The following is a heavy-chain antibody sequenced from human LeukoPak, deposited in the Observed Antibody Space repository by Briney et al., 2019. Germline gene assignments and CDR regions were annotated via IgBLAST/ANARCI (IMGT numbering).Heavy chain of an antibody. CDR2: VDPEDGET. CDR1: GYTFTDYY. V-gene: IGHV1-69-2*01. D-gene: IGHD3-22*01. Sequence: ASVKISCKASGYTFTDYYMHWVQQAPGKGLEWMGRVDPEDGETIYAEKFQGRVTITADTSTDTAYMELSSLRSEDTAVYYCARGEYYDSSGYRSSWFDPWGQGTLVTVSS. CDR3: ARGEYYDSSGYRSSWFDP. J-gene: IGHJ5*02.